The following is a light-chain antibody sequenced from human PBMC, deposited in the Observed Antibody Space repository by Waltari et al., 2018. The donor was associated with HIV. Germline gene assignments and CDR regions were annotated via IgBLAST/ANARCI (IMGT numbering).Light chain of an antibody. CDR2: SAS. CDR3: QQSHRTPLT. Sequence: DIQMTQSPSSVSADVGDRVIITCRASQDIKKNVNWYQQKPGRSPRLRIYSASGLQSGVPSTFSGSGSGLEFNLTIAALEAEDSALFYCQQSHRTPLTFGGGTRLEIK. CDR1: QDIKKN. V-gene: IGKV1-39*01. J-gene: IGKJ5*01.